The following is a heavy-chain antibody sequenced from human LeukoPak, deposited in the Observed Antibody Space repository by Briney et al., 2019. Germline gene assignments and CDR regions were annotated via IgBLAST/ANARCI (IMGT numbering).Heavy chain of an antibody. J-gene: IGHJ4*02. V-gene: IGHV1-8*01. Sequence: GASVKVSCKASGYTFTSYDINWVRQATGQGLEWMGWMNPNSGNTNYAQKFQGRVTMTRDTSISTAYMELSRLRSDDTAVYYCANLYSSSYIVSDYWGQGTLVTVSS. CDR2: MNPNSGNT. CDR1: GYTFTSYD. D-gene: IGHD6-13*01. CDR3: ANLYSSSYIVSDY.